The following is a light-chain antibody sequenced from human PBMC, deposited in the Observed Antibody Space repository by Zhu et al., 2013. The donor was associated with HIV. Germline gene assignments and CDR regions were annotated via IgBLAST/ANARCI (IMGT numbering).Light chain of an antibody. CDR3: QAWDSSTARV. V-gene: IGLV2-8*01. J-gene: IGLJ3*02. CDR2: EVS. Sequence: QSALTQPPSASGSPGQSVTISCTGTSSDVGGYNYVSWHQQHPGKVPKLMIYEVSKRPSGVPDRFSGSKSGNTASLTVSGLQAEDEADYYCQAWDSSTARVFGGGTKLTVL. CDR1: SSDVGGYNY.